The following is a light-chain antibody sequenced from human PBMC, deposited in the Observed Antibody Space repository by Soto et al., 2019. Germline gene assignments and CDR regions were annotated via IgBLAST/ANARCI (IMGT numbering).Light chain of an antibody. V-gene: IGLV2-18*01. Sequence: QSALTQPPSVSGSPGQSVTISCTGTSTYNRVSWYQQPPGKAPKLMIYEVTNRPSGVPDRFSGSKSGNTASLTISGLQAEDEADYYCSLYRSSTTVFGTGTKLTVL. CDR1: STYNR. CDR2: EVT. J-gene: IGLJ1*01. CDR3: SLYRSSTTV.